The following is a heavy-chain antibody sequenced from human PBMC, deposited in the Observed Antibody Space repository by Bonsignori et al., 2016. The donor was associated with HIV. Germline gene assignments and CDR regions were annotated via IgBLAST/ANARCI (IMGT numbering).Heavy chain of an antibody. J-gene: IGHJ4*01. D-gene: IGHD2/OR15-2a*01. CDR2: IKEDGSEK. CDR1: GFTFSNYW. CDR3: ARWILWSNPPKPVNY. V-gene: IGHV3-7*01. Sequence: GGSLRLSCAASGFTFSNYWMSWVRQAPGKGLEWVANIKEDGSEKYYVDSVKGRFTISRDNAKNSLYLQMNSLTTEDTAVYYCARWILWSNPPKPVNYWGHGTLVTVSS.